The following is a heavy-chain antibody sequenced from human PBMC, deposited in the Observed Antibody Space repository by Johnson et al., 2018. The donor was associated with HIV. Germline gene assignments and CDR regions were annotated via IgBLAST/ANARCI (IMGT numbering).Heavy chain of an antibody. CDR3: AKDDNLGVWYSDAFDI. CDR2: SAHDGSIE. Sequence: QVQLVESGGGLIQPGGSLRLSCAASGFTVSSNYMSWVRQAPGKGLEWVAFSAHDGSIEHSADSVKGRFTVSRDNSKDTLYLQINSLRPEDTAVYYCAKDDNLGVWYSDAFDIWGQGTMVTVSS. CDR1: GFTVSSNY. J-gene: IGHJ3*02. D-gene: IGHD2-21*02. V-gene: IGHV3-30*02.